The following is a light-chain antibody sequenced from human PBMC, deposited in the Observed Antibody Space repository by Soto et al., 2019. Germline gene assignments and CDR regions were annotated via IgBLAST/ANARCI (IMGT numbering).Light chain of an antibody. CDR2: GAS. V-gene: IGKV3-15*01. J-gene: IGKJ1*01. CDR3: QQYHNWPPWT. CDR1: QSVSSN. Sequence: DIVMTQSPATLSVSPGERAALSCRASQSVSSNLAWYQHKPGQAPRLLIHGASTRATGIPARFSGSGSGTEFTLTIRSLQSEDFAVYYCQQYHNWPPWTFGQGTKVEIK.